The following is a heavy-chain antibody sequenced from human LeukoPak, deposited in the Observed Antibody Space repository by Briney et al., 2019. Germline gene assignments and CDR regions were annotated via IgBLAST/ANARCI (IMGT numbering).Heavy chain of an antibody. V-gene: IGHV3-30*04. CDR3: AKDRVGIAARRNYFDY. CDR1: GFTFSNYA. Sequence: GGSLRLSCAASGFTFSNYAMHWVRQAPGRGLEWVAVISYDGSNKYYADSVKGRFTISRDNSKNTLYLQMNSLRAEDTAVYYCAKDRVGIAARRNYFDYWGQGTLVTVSS. J-gene: IGHJ4*02. CDR2: ISYDGSNK. D-gene: IGHD6-6*01.